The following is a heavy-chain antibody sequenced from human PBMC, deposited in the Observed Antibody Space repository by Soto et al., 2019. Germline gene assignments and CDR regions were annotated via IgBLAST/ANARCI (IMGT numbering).Heavy chain of an antibody. D-gene: IGHD7-27*01. Sequence: GGSLRLSCAASGFTFSSYAMHWVRQAPGKGLEWVAVISYDGSNKYYADSVKGRFTISRDNSKNTLYLQMNSLTAEDTAVYYCARDSLARPWDWGQGTLVTVSS. CDR1: GFTFSSYA. J-gene: IGHJ4*02. CDR3: ARDSLARPWD. CDR2: ISYDGSNK. V-gene: IGHV3-30-3*01.